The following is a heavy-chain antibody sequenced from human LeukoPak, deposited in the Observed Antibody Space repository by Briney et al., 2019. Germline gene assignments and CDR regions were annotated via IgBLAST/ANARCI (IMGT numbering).Heavy chain of an antibody. CDR2: IHYDGSNK. CDR1: GFSFSKYG. Sequence: GGSLRLSCAASGFSFSKYGMYWVRQAPGKGLEWVAFIHYDGSNKNYADSVKGRFTISRDNSKNTLYLQMNSLRAEDTAVYYCATTFYYGSGSYLALHAFDIWGQGTMVTVSS. J-gene: IGHJ3*02. CDR3: ATTFYYGSGSYLALHAFDI. D-gene: IGHD3-10*01. V-gene: IGHV3-30*02.